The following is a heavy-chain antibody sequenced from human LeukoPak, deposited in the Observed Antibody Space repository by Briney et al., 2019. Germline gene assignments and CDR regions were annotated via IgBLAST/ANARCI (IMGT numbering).Heavy chain of an antibody. V-gene: IGHV4-31*03. Sequence: SETLSLTCTVSGGSISSGGYYWSWIRQHPGKGLEWIGYIYYSGSTYYNPSLKSRVTISVDTSKNQFSLKLSSVTAADTAVYYCARVPSGSSWNFDYWGQGTLVTVSS. J-gene: IGHJ4*02. D-gene: IGHD6-13*01. CDR2: IYYSGST. CDR1: GGSISSGGYY. CDR3: ARVPSGSSWNFDY.